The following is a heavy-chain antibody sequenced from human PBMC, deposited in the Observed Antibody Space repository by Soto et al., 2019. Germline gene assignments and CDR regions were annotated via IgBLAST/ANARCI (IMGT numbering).Heavy chain of an antibody. J-gene: IGHJ4*02. CDR2: IRQDGSED. CDR1: GFTFSNFW. Sequence: EVQLVESGGGLVQPGGSLRLSCAASGFTFSNFWMNWVRQAPGRGLEWLAIIRQDGSEDLYVDSLKALYTISRDNAKNTRYLQINSLRAEDTAVYYCAGGSGWLIDHWGQGTLVTVSS. CDR3: AGGSGWLIDH. V-gene: IGHV3-7*01. D-gene: IGHD3-10*01.